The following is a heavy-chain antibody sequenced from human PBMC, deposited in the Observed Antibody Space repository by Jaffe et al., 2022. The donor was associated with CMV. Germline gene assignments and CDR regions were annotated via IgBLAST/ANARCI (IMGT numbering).Heavy chain of an antibody. CDR2: INHSGST. D-gene: IGHD3-3*01. V-gene: IGHV4-34*01. CDR1: GGSFSGYY. J-gene: IGHJ6*03. CDR3: ARIRLDWRRLYYYYYMDV. Sequence: QVQLQQWGAGLLKPSETLSLTCAVYGGSFSGYYWSWIRQPPGKGLEWIGEINHSGSTNYNPSLKSRVTISVDTSKNQFSLKLSSVTAADTAVYYCARIRLDWRRLYYYYYMDVWGKGTTVTVSS.